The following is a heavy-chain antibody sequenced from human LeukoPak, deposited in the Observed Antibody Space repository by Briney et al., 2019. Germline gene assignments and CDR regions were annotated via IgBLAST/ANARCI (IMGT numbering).Heavy chain of an antibody. CDR2: IYYSGST. J-gene: IGHJ4*02. Sequence: PSETLSLTCTVSGGSISGSSYYWGWIRQPPGKGLEWIGSIYYSGSTYYNPSLKSRVTISVDTSKNQFSLKLSSVTAADTAVYYCARGTKEKRWLQLRAPHFDYWGQGTLVTVSS. CDR1: GGSISGSSYY. D-gene: IGHD5-24*01. CDR3: ARGTKEKRWLQLRAPHFDY. V-gene: IGHV4-39*07.